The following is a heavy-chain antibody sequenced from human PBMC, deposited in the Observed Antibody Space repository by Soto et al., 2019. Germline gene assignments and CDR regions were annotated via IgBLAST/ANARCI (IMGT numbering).Heavy chain of an antibody. Sequence: QGQLVQSGAEVKKSGASVKVSCGTSGFSFTRYSFHWVRQAPAQGLQWMGWIKAGRGKTKYSQQFQGRVTFTWETSANTVYMELSRLTSEDTSVFYCARWIYNGYFDYWGQGTVVTVSA. CDR2: IKAGRGKT. J-gene: IGHJ4*02. V-gene: IGHV1-3*01. CDR3: ARWIYNGYFDY. D-gene: IGHD1-1*01. CDR1: GFSFTRYS.